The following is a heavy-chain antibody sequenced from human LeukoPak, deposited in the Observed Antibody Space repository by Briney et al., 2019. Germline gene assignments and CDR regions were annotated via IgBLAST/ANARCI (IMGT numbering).Heavy chain of an antibody. J-gene: IGHJ4*02. D-gene: IGHD3-10*01. Sequence: SETLSLSCTVSGVSISLYYWSWIRQPPGKGLEWIGYFYDTRSPKYNPSLERRVTISVDMSRNQFSLNLTSVTAADTAVYYCARGRGSLTYWGQGTLATVSS. CDR3: ARGRGSLTY. V-gene: IGHV4-59*01. CDR2: FYDTRSP. CDR1: GVSISLYY.